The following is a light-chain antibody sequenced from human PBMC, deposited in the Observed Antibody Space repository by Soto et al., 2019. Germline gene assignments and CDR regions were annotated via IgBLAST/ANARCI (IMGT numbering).Light chain of an antibody. CDR3: QHYDNWPPWT. CDR2: GAS. CDR1: QSVSSK. V-gene: IGKV3-15*01. Sequence: EIVVTQSPATLSVPLGERATLSCRASQSVSSKLVWYQQRPGQAPRLLMYGASIRATGIPARFSGSGSGTEFTLTISSLQSEDVAVYYCQHYDNWPPWTFGQGTKVEIK. J-gene: IGKJ1*01.